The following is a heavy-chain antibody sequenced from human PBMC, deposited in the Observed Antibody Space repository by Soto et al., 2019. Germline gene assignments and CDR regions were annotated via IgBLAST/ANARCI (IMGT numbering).Heavy chain of an antibody. CDR3: ARGPLYYFDY. J-gene: IGHJ4*02. Sequence: EVQLVESGGGLVKPGGSLRLSCEDSGFTFSSYTMNWVRRAPGKGLEWVSSISSRSTNTHYADSVRGRFTISRDNAKRSLYLQMNSMRAEDKAVYYCARGPLYYFDYWGQGTLVTVSS. CDR2: ISSRSTNT. V-gene: IGHV3-21*02. CDR1: GFTFSSYT.